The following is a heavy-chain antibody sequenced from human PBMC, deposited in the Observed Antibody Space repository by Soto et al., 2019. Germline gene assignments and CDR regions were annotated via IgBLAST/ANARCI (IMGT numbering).Heavy chain of an antibody. CDR3: ARGTKYLPTKSLRFPPGGAFDI. CDR1: GGSFSGYY. CDR2: INHSGST. V-gene: IGHV4-34*01. D-gene: IGHD1-26*01. J-gene: IGHJ3*02. Sequence: QVQLQQWGAGLLKPSETLSLTCAVYGGSFSGYYWSWIRQPPGKGLEWIGEINHSGSTNYNPSLKSRVTISVATSKNQFSLKLSSVTAAETAVYYCARGTKYLPTKSLRFPPGGAFDIWGQGTMVTVSS.